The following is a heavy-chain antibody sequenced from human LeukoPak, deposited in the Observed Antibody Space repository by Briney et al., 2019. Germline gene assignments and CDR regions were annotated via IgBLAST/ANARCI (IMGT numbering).Heavy chain of an antibody. D-gene: IGHD1-20*01. J-gene: IGHJ5*02. Sequence: SQTLSLTCAISGDSVSSYSAAWNWIRQSPSRGLEWLGRTYYRSKWYYDYAVSVKSRITINPDTSKNQFSLQLNSVTPEDAAVYYCARAGYNWNDRQYNWFDPGGQGTLVTVSS. CDR2: TYYRSKWYY. V-gene: IGHV6-1*01. CDR3: ARAGYNWNDRQYNWFDP. CDR1: GDSVSSYSAA.